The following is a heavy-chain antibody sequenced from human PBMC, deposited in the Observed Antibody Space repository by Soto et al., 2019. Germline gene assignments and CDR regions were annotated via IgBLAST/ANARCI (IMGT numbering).Heavy chain of an antibody. V-gene: IGHV1-69*13. J-gene: IGHJ4*02. CDR3: AKGGGDYVSRFFDS. CDR1: GGTLSNYA. Sequence: VASVKVSCKASGGTLSNYAINWVRRAPGQGLEWMGGIIPIFGSTNYAPKFQGRVTFTADESTGTAYMELTSLRSDDTGIYYCAKGGGDYVSRFFDSWGQGTLVTVSS. D-gene: IGHD4-17*01. CDR2: IIPIFGST.